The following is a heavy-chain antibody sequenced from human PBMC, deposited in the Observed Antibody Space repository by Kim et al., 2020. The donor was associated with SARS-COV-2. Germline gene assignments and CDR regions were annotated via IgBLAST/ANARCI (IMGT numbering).Heavy chain of an antibody. Sequence: SETLSLTCTVSGGSISSGGYYWSWIRQHPGKGLEWIGYIYYSGSTYYNPSLKSRVTISVDTSKNQFSLKLSSVTAADTAVYYCARARITMIVVVKYFDYWAREPWSPSPQ. CDR1: GGSISSGGYY. V-gene: IGHV4-31*03. J-gene: IGHJ4*02. CDR2: IYYSGST. CDR3: ARARITMIVVVKYFDY. D-gene: IGHD3-22*01.